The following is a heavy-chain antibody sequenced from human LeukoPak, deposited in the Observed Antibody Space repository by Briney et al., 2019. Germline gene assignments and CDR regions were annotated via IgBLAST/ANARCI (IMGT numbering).Heavy chain of an antibody. CDR1: GFTFSGYD. CDR3: ARDFTEDDFWSGYYPGLIDY. Sequence: PGGSLRLSCAASGFTFSGYDMNWVRQAPGKGLEWVSSISGSSSYIYYADSVKGRFTISRDNSKNTLYLQMNSLRAEDTAVYYCARDFTEDDFWSGYYPGLIDYWGQGTLVTVSS. CDR2: ISGSSSYI. D-gene: IGHD3-3*01. V-gene: IGHV3-21*01. J-gene: IGHJ4*02.